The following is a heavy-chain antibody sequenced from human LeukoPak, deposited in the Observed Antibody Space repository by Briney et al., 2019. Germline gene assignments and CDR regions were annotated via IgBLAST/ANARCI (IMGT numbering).Heavy chain of an antibody. Sequence: GGSLRLSCAASGFRFSSFVMSWVRQAPGKGLEWVSAISGSGGSTYYADSVKGRFTISRDNSKNTLYLQMNSLRAEDTAVYYCAKDLVGFEYWGQGTLVTVSS. CDR1: GFRFSSFV. D-gene: IGHD2-8*02. V-gene: IGHV3-23*01. CDR3: AKDLVGFEY. J-gene: IGHJ4*02. CDR2: ISGSGGST.